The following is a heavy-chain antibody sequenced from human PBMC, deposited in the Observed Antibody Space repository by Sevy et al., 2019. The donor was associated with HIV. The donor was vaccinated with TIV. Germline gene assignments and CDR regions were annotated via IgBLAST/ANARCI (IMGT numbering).Heavy chain of an antibody. V-gene: IGHV3-30*09. Sequence: GGSLRLSCVDSGFTFHSHAMHWVRQAPGKGLEWVAGTSYDGRDKFYVDSVNGRFVISRDNSRNTLYLHLNNLRTEDTALYYCARDRRAPPTANLYFFDLWGQGTLVTVSS. D-gene: IGHD5-18*01. J-gene: IGHJ4*02. CDR1: GFTFHSHA. CDR3: ARDRRAPPTANLYFFDL. CDR2: TSYDGRDK.